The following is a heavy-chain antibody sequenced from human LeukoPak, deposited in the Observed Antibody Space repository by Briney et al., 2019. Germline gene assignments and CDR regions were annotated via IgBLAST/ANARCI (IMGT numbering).Heavy chain of an antibody. D-gene: IGHD4-11*01. CDR3: ARVATVTSYYYMDV. CDR1: GYTFTSYD. J-gene: IGHJ6*03. V-gene: IGHV1-8*01. Sequence: ASVKVSCKASGYTFTSYDINWVRQATGQGLEWMGWMNPNSGNTGYAQKFQGRVTMTRDTSISTAYMELSRLRSDDTAVYYCARVATVTSYYYMDVWGKGTTVTVSS. CDR2: MNPNSGNT.